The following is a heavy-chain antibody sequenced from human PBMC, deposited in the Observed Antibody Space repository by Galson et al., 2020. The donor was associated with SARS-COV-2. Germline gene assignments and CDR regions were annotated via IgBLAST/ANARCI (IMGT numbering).Heavy chain of an antibody. CDR3: ARGSEVVPIAVWGLDP. Sequence: ASVKVSCKPSGYTFTDYYINWVRQAPGQRLEWMGWINPDTGVTTYAQNLQGRVTMTRDTSIDTAYLDLTGLSSDDTATYYCARGSEVVPIAVWGLDPWGQGTLVNVRS. CDR2: INPDTGVT. D-gene: IGHD3-16*01. V-gene: IGHV1-2*02. J-gene: IGHJ5*02. CDR1: GYTFTDYY.